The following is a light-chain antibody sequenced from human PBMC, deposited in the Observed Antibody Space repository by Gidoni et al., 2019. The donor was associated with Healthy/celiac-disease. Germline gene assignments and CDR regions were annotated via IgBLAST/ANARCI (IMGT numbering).Light chain of an antibody. J-gene: IGLJ2*01. Sequence: VSVSPGQTASITCSGDKLGDKYACWYQQKPGQSPVLVIDQDSKRPSGIPERFSGSNSGNTATLTISGTQAMDEADYYCQAWDSSTVVFGGGTKLTVL. CDR2: QDS. CDR3: QAWDSSTVV. V-gene: IGLV3-1*01. CDR1: KLGDKY.